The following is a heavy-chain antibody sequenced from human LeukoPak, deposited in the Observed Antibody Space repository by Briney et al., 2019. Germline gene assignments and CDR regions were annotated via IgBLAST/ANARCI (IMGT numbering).Heavy chain of an antibody. CDR2: IYTSGIT. CDR1: GGSISRYY. V-gene: IGHV4-4*07. D-gene: IGHD1-26*01. J-gene: IGHJ5*02. Sequence: SETLSLTCTVAGGSISRYYWSWVRQPAGKGLEWGGRIYTSGITNHNPSLKSRVTMSVDTSKNQFSLKLSSVTAADTAVYYCARDIGGWFDPWGQGTLVTVSS. CDR3: ARDIGGWFDP.